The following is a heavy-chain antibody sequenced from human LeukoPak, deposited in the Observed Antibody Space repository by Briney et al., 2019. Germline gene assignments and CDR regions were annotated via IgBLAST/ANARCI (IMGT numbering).Heavy chain of an antibody. Sequence: ASVKVSCKASVYTFTGYYMHWVRQAPGQGREWMGWINPNSGGTNYAQKFQGRVAMTRDTSISTAYMELSRLRSDDTAVYYCARIDGDYGPYWGQGTLVTVSS. CDR3: ARIDGDYGPY. CDR2: INPNSGGT. CDR1: VYTFTGYY. J-gene: IGHJ4*02. V-gene: IGHV1-2*02. D-gene: IGHD4-17*01.